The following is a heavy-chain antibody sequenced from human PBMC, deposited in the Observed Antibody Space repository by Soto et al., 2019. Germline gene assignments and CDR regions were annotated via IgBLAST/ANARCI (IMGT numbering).Heavy chain of an antibody. Sequence: LLMQSQTLSLTCAISGDSVSSNSAAWNWIRQSPSRGLEWLGRTYYRSKWYNDYAVSVKSRITINPDTSKNQFSLQLNSVTPEDTAVYYCARDRIAAAGTHNWFDPWGQGTLVTVS. CDR2: TYYRSKWYN. D-gene: IGHD6-13*01. J-gene: IGHJ5*02. CDR1: GDSVSSNSAA. CDR3: ARDRIAAAGTHNWFDP. V-gene: IGHV6-1*01.